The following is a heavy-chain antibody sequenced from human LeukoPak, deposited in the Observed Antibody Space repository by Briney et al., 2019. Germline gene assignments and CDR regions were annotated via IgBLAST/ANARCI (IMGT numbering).Heavy chain of an antibody. Sequence: GGSLRLSCAASGFTFSNAWMTWVRQTPGKGLEWVGRLKTKTDGGTTDYAAPVKGRFIISRDDSKKTLYLQMNSLKTEDTAVYYCSTLMSGTDDGPLDYWGQGTLVTVSS. D-gene: IGHD1-26*01. CDR3: STLMSGTDDGPLDY. V-gene: IGHV3-15*01. J-gene: IGHJ4*02. CDR2: LKTKTDGGTT. CDR1: GFTFSNAW.